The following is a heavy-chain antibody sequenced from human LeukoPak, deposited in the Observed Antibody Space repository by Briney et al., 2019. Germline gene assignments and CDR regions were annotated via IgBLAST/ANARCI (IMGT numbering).Heavy chain of an antibody. D-gene: IGHD3-10*02. J-gene: IGHJ6*03. V-gene: IGHV3-30*02. Sequence: GGSLRLSCAASGFTFSSYGMSWVRQAPGKGLEWVAFIRYDGSDKYYADSVKGRFTISRDNAKNSLYLQMNSLRAEDTAVYYCARAYVSAVYYYYYMDVWGKGTTVTISS. CDR1: GFTFSSYG. CDR2: IRYDGSDK. CDR3: ARAYVSAVYYYYYMDV.